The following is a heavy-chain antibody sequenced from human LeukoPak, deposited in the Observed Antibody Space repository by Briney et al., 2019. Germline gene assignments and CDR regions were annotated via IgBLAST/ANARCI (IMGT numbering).Heavy chain of an antibody. CDR1: GGSISSSSYY. CDR3: ARVAGTGDHYYFDY. D-gene: IGHD4-17*01. Sequence: SETLSLTCTVSGGSISSSSYYWGWIRQPPGKGLEWIGSIYYSGSTYYNPSLKSRVTISVDKSKNQFSLKLSSVTAADTAVYYCARVAGTGDHYYFDYWGQGTLVTVSS. V-gene: IGHV4-39*07. CDR2: IYYSGST. J-gene: IGHJ4*02.